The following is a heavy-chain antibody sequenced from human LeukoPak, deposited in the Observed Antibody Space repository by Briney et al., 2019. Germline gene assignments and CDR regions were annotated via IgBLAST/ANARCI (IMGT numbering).Heavy chain of an antibody. D-gene: IGHD3-22*01. J-gene: IGHJ1*01. CDR1: GGTFSSYA. CDR3: ARNDDSSRYYPSNFQH. V-gene: IGHV1-69*05. Sequence: SVKVSCKASGGTFSSYAISWVRQAPGQGLELMGRIIPIFGTANYAQKFQGRVTITTDESTSTAYMELSSLRSEDTAVYYCARNDDSSRYYPSNFQHWGQGTLVTVSS. CDR2: IIPIFGTA.